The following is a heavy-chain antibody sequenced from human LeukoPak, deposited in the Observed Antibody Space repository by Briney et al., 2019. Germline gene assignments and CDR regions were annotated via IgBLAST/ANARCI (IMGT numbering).Heavy chain of an antibody. D-gene: IGHD4-17*01. CDR3: ARAIDYGDSYFDY. CDR2: IYNSGSA. V-gene: IGHV4-61*02. J-gene: IGHJ4*02. Sequence: SETLSLTCTVSGDSINSGSYYWSWIRQPAGEGLEWIGRIYNSGSANYNPSLKSRVTISVDTSKNQFSLRLSSVTAADTAVYYCARAIDYGDSYFDYWGQGTLVTVSS. CDR1: GDSINSGSYY.